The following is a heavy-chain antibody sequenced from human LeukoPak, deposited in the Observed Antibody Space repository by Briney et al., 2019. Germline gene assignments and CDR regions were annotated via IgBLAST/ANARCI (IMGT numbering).Heavy chain of an antibody. V-gene: IGHV1-24*01. Sequence: ASVTVSCKVSGYTLTELPMHWVRQAPGKGLEWMGGFDPEDGETIYAQKFQGRVTMTEDTSTDTAYMELSSLRSEDTAVYYCATVVRLRCCGWVGNWFDPWGQGTLVTVSS. CDR3: ATVVRLRCCGWVGNWFDP. CDR2: FDPEDGET. CDR1: GYTLTELP. J-gene: IGHJ5*02. D-gene: IGHD4-17*01.